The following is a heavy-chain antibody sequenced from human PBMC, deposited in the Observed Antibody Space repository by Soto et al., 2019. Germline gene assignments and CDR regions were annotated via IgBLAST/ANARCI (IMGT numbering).Heavy chain of an antibody. Sequence: QVQVVQSGAEVKKPGSSVKVSCKASGGSFNNYGISWVRQAPGQGLEWMGGIIPVFGTPHYAQKFQDRVTITADESTSTVYMEVSRLTSEDTAVYYCARGDATKIVVTTYYGLDVWGQGTTVTVSS. J-gene: IGHJ6*02. V-gene: IGHV1-69*12. CDR1: GGSFNNYG. CDR2: IIPVFGTP. D-gene: IGHD3-22*01. CDR3: ARGDATKIVVTTYYGLDV.